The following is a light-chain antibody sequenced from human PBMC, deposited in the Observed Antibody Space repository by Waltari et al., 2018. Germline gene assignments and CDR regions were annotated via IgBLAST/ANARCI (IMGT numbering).Light chain of an antibody. Sequence: QSALTQPPSASGSPGQSVTISCTGTSDDVGGYNYVSWYHQHPGKAPKFLIYQVSNRPSGVPERFSGSKSGNTASLTVSGLQAEDEADYYCSSFAGSNAVLFGGGTKLTVL. CDR3: SSFAGSNAVL. V-gene: IGLV2-8*01. J-gene: IGLJ2*01. CDR2: QVS. CDR1: SDDVGGYNY.